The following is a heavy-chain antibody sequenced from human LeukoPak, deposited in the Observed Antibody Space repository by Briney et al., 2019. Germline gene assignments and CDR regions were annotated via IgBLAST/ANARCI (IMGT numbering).Heavy chain of an antibody. D-gene: IGHD2-15*01. CDR3: AKIAETRQFWSYFDY. CDR1: GFTFSSYG. CDR2: ISYDGSNK. J-gene: IGHJ4*02. V-gene: IGHV3-30*18. Sequence: AGGSLRLSCAASGFTFSSYGMHWVRQAPGKGLEWVAVISYDGSNKYYADSVKGRFTISRDNSKNTLYLQMNSLRAEDTAVYYCAKIAETRQFWSYFDYWGQGTLVTVSS.